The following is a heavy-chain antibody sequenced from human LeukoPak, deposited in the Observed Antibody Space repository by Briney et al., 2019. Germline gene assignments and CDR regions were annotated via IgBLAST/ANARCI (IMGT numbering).Heavy chain of an antibody. CDR1: GFTVSSNY. D-gene: IGHD5-24*01. J-gene: IGHJ4*02. CDR3: ARERRKMVDY. V-gene: IGHV3-66*01. CDR2: IYSGGST. Sequence: PGGSLRLSCAASGFTVSSNYMSWVRQAPGKGLEWVSVIYSGGSTYYADSVKGRFTISRDNSENTLYLQMNSLRAEDTAVYYCARERRKMVDYWGQGTLVTVSS.